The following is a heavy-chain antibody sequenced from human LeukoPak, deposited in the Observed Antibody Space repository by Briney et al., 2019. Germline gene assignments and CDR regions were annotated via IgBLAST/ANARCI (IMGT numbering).Heavy chain of an antibody. J-gene: IGHJ5*02. CDR3: ARGWRYYGSGSYCWFDP. CDR2: INHSGST. Sequence: SETPSLTCAVYGGSFSGYYWSWIRQPPGKGLEWIGEINHSGSTNYNPSLKSRVTISVDTSKNQFSLKLSSVTAADTAVYYCARGWRYYGSGSYCWFDPWGQGTLVTVSS. V-gene: IGHV4-34*01. CDR1: GGSFSGYY. D-gene: IGHD3-10*01.